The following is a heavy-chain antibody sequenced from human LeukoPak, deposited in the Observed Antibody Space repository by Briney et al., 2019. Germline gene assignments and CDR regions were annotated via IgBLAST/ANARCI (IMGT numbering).Heavy chain of an antibody. Sequence: GASVKVSCNASGYTFTGYYMHWVRQAPGQGLEWMGWINPNSGGTNYAQKFQGRVTMTRDTSISTAYMELSRLRSDDTAVYYCALLYDYVWGSYRRVDYWGQGTLVTVSS. V-gene: IGHV1-2*02. J-gene: IGHJ4*02. CDR1: GYTFTGYY. CDR2: INPNSGGT. D-gene: IGHD3-16*02. CDR3: ALLYDYVWGSYRRVDY.